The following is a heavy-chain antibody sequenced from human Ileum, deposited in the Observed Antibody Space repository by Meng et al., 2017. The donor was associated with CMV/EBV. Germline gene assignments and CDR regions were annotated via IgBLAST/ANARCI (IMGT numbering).Heavy chain of an antibody. V-gene: IGHV3-74*01. CDR2: INEDGRIT. Sequence: VQLGEAGGGLVQPGGSLRLSCEDSGFTFSNYWMHWVRQVPGEGLVWVSRINEDGRITSYADSVKGRFTISRDNARNTLYLQMNSLRADDSAVYYCARDLSGSRDYWGRGALVTV. D-gene: IGHD1-26*01. CDR1: GFTFSNYW. CDR3: ARDLSGSRDY. J-gene: IGHJ4*02.